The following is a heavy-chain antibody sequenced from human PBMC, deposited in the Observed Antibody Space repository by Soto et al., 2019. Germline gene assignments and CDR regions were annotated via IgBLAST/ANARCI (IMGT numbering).Heavy chain of an antibody. CDR3: ARNRGRRVYYYYYGMDV. CDR1: GGTFSSYA. Sequence: SVKVSCKASGGTFSSYAISWVRQAPGQGLEWTGGIIPIFGTANYAQKFQGRVTITADESTSTAYMELSSLRSEDTAVYYCARNRGRRVYYYYYGMDVWGRGSPVTVSS. J-gene: IGHJ6*02. CDR2: IIPIFGTA. V-gene: IGHV1-69*13.